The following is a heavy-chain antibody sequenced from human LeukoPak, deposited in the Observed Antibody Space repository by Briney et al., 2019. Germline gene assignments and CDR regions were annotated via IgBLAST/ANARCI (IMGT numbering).Heavy chain of an antibody. D-gene: IGHD3-10*01. CDR2: ISAYNGNT. V-gene: IGHV1-18*01. Sequence: GASVKVSCKASGYTFTSYGIIWVRQAPGQGLEWMGWISAYNGNTNYAQKLQGRVTMTTDTSTSKAYQGRRSLKVCDTAADFWARGPSGAYFDCWGQGTLGTVSS. J-gene: IGHJ4*02. CDR3: ARGPSGAYFDC. CDR1: GYTFTSYG.